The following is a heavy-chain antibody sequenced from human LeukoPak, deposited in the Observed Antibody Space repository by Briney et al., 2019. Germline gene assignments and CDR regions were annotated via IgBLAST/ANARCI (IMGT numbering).Heavy chain of an antibody. CDR2: IYHSGST. Sequence: SETLSLTCAVSGGSISSGGYSWSWIRQPPGKGLEWIGYIYHSGSTYYNPSLKSRVTISVDRSKNQFSLKLSSVTAADTAVYYCARLRVVAATRAGAMEFDYWGQGTLVTVSS. J-gene: IGHJ4*02. CDR3: ARLRVVAATRAGAMEFDY. D-gene: IGHD2-15*01. V-gene: IGHV4-30-2*01. CDR1: GGSISSGGYS.